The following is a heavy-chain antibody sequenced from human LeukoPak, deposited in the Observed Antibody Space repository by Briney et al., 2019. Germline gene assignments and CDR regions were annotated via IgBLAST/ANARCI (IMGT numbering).Heavy chain of an antibody. CDR3: AIDPNWGTHS. CDR1: GFTFRNSW. D-gene: IGHD7-27*01. J-gene: IGHJ4*02. V-gene: IGHV3-7*03. CDR2: IKEDGSEK. Sequence: GGSLRLSCAASGFTFRNSWMSWVRQAPGKGLEWVAHIKEDGSEKYYVDSVKGRFTISRDNAENLLYLQMNSLRVEDTAVYYCAIDPNWGTHSWGQGVLVTVSS.